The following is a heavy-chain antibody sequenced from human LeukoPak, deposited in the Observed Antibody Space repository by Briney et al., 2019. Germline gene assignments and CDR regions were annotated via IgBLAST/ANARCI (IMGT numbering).Heavy chain of an antibody. CDR3: ARNGGYCSGGSCYSALDY. J-gene: IGHJ4*02. D-gene: IGHD2-15*01. CDR2: INPNSGGT. CDR1: GYTFTGYY. V-gene: IGHV1-2*02. Sequence: GASVKVSCKASGYTFTGYYMHWVRQAPGQGLEGVGWINPNSGGTNYAQKFQGRVTMTRDTSISAAYMELSRLRSDDTAVYYCARNGGYCSGGSCYSALDYWGQGTLVTVSS.